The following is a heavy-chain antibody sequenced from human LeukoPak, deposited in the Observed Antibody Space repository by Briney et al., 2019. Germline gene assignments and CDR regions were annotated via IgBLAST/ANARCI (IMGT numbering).Heavy chain of an antibody. CDR3: AREDYSNDY. Sequence: GGSLRLSCAASGFTFSDYYMSWIRQAPGKGLGGVSYISSSSSYTNYANSVKGRFTISRDNAKNSLYLQMNSLRAEDTAVYYCAREDYSNDYWGQGTLGTVSS. V-gene: IGHV3-11*06. CDR2: ISSSSSYT. CDR1: GFTFSDYY. D-gene: IGHD4-11*01. J-gene: IGHJ4*02.